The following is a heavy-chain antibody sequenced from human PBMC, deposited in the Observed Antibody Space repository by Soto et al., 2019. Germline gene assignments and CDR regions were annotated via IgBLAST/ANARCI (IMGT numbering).Heavy chain of an antibody. J-gene: IGHJ4*02. Sequence: PGGSLRLSCAASGFTFSSYAMSWVRQAPGRGLEWVSCINNGGGTYYADSVRGRFKISRDNSRNTLFLQMDSLRAEDTAIYFCANYNFRSSGIRPGTSDFWGQGTPVTVSS. V-gene: IGHV3-23*01. CDR2: INNGGGT. CDR3: ANYNFRSSGIRPGTSDF. D-gene: IGHD1-1*01. CDR1: GFTFSSYA.